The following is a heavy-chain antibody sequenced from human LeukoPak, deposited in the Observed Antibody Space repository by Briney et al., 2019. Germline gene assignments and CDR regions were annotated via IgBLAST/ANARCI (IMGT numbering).Heavy chain of an antibody. Sequence: GGSLRLSCAASGFTFSSYGMHWVRQAPGKGLEWVAVISYDGSNKYYADSVKGRFTISRDNSKNTLYLQMNSLRAEDTAVYYCATGSSSPYNYYVMDVWAKGPRSPSPQ. CDR2: ISYDGSNK. D-gene: IGHD3-10*01. CDR1: GFTFSSYG. CDR3: ATGSSSPYNYYVMDV. V-gene: IGHV3-30*03. J-gene: IGHJ6*04.